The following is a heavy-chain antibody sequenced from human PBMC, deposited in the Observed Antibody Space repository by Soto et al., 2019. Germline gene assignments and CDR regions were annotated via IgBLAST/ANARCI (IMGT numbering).Heavy chain of an antibody. Sequence: VQLVESGGGVVQPGRSLRLSCAASGFTFSSYAMHWVRQAPGKGLEWVAVISYDGSNKYYADSVKGRFTISRDNSKNTLYLQMNSLRAEDTAVYYCTSTVNHGGSGAYWGQGTLVTVSS. D-gene: IGHD3-3*01. CDR3: TSTVNHGGSGAY. J-gene: IGHJ4*02. V-gene: IGHV3-30-3*01. CDR2: ISYDGSNK. CDR1: GFTFSSYA.